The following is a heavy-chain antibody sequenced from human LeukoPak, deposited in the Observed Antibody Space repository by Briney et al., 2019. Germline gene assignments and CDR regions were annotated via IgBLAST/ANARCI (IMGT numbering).Heavy chain of an antibody. CDR2: IYYSGST. V-gene: IGHV4-39*01. J-gene: IGHJ6*02. CDR3: GILSYYYYGMEV. D-gene: IGHD2/OR15-2a*01. Sequence: SETLSLTCTVSGGSIIISSDYWGRIRQPPGKGLEWIGSIYYSGSTYYNPSLKSRVTISVDTSKNQFSLKLSSVTAADTAVYYCGILSYYYYGMEVWGQGATVTVSS. CDR1: GGSIIISSDY.